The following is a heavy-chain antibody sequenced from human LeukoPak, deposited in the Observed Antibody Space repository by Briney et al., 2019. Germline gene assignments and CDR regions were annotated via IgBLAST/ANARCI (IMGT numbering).Heavy chain of an antibody. J-gene: IGHJ5*02. D-gene: IGHD2/OR15-2a*01. Sequence: SETLSLTCAVYGGSFSGYYWSWIRQPPGKGLEWIGEINHSGSTNYNPSLKSRVTISVDTSKSQFSLKLSSVTAADTAVYYCARVLLGFDPWGQGTLVTVSS. V-gene: IGHV4-34*01. CDR2: INHSGST. CDR1: GGSFSGYY. CDR3: ARVLLGFDP.